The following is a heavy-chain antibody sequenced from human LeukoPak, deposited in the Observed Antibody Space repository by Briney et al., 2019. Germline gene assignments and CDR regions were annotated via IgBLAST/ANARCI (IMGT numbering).Heavy chain of an antibody. CDR3: AKGGQMMVEVARRGAFDI. CDR2: ISYSGGTT. D-gene: IGHD1-1*01. CDR1: GFTFSSYA. J-gene: IGHJ3*02. V-gene: IGHV3-23*01. Sequence: GASLRLSCAASGFTFSSYAMSWVRQAPGKGLEWVSGISYSGGTTYYADSVKGRFTISRDNSKNTLYLQMNSLRAEDTAVYYCAKGGQMMVEVARRGAFDIWGQGTMVTVS.